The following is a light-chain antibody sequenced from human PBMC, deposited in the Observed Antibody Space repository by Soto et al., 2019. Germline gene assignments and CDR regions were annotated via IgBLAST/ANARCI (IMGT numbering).Light chain of an antibody. Sequence: QSVLTQAASVSGSPGQSITISCTGTSSDVGGYNYVSWYQQHPGKAPKLMIYDVSNRPSGVSNRFSGSKSGNTASLTISGLQAEDEADYYCTSYTCSSTQVFGTGTKVTVL. J-gene: IGLJ1*01. V-gene: IGLV2-14*01. CDR1: SSDVGGYNY. CDR3: TSYTCSSTQV. CDR2: DVS.